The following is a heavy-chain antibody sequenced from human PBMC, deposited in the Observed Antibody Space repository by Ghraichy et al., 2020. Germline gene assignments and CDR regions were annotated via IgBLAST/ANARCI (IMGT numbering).Heavy chain of an antibody. CDR1: EFTNFRSAW. D-gene: IGHD2-15*01. CDR2: IKSKIDGGTT. V-gene: IGHV3-15*01. Sequence: GGSLRLSCVASEFTNFRSAWMTWVRQTPGKGLEWVGRIKSKIDGGTTDCAAPVKGRFTISRDDSINTMYLQMNSLKIEDTAVYYCTTWAVDPHVFDIWGQGTMVTVSS. CDR3: TTWAVDPHVFDI. J-gene: IGHJ3*02.